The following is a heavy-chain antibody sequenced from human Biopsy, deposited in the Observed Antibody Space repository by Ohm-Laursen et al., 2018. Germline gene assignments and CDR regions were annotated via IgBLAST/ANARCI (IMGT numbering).Heavy chain of an antibody. V-gene: IGHV4-59*01. CDR1: GDSISSYY. J-gene: IGHJ2*01. Sequence: GTLSLTCIVSGDSISSYYWSWIRQPPGKGLEWIGYVYYTGRTDCNPSLQSRVTISVDTSKNHFSLRLRSVTPADTAIYYCARDRGFYSDRTVPGYLDLWGRGTLVTVSS. D-gene: IGHD3-22*01. CDR2: VYYTGRT. CDR3: ARDRGFYSDRTVPGYLDL.